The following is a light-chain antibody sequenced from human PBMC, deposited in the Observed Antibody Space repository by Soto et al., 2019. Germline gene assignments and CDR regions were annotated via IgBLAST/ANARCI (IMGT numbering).Light chain of an antibody. CDR3: QHYDSARWT. CDR2: DAS. Sequence: EIVLTQSPATLSLSPGERATLSCRASQSLSSNLAWYQQKPGQAPRLLIYDASRRATGIPDRFSGSGSGTDFSLTISRLEPEDFAVYYCQHYDSARWTFGLGTKVDIK. V-gene: IGKV3-20*01. CDR1: QSLSSN. J-gene: IGKJ1*01.